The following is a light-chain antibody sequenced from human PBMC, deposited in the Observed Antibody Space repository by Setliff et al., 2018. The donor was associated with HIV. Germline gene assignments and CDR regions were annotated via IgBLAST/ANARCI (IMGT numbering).Light chain of an antibody. V-gene: IGLV2-14*01. CDR1: SSDVGGYNH. J-gene: IGLJ1*01. CDR2: EVS. Sequence: QSALAQPASVSGSPGQSITISCTGTSSDVGGYNHVSWYQQHPGNAPKLILYEVSNRPSGVSYRFSGSKSGNTASLTISGLQPEDEADYYCSSYTTSSTLDYVFGTGTKATVL. CDR3: SSYTTSSTLDYV.